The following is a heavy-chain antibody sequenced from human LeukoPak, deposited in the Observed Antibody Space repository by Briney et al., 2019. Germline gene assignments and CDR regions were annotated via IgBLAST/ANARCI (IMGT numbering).Heavy chain of an antibody. V-gene: IGHV3-9*01. J-gene: IGHJ4*02. CDR1: GFTFDDYT. Sequence: GGSLRLSCAASGFTFDDYTMHWVRQAPGKGLEWVSGISWNSGSIGYADSVKGRFTISRDNAKNSLYLQMNSLRAEDTALYYCAKEGEYEAAVAGPFDYWGQGTLVTVSS. CDR2: ISWNSGSI. CDR3: AKEGEYEAAVAGPFDY. D-gene: IGHD6-19*01.